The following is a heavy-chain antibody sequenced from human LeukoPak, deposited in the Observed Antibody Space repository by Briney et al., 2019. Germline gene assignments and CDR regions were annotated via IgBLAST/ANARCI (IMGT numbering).Heavy chain of an antibody. V-gene: IGHV4-38-2*01. CDR3: ARGVVYYYYMDV. Sequence: SETLSLTCAVSGGSISSYYWGWIRQPPGKGLEWIGSIYHNGNTYYNPSLKSRVTISVDTSKNQFSLKLSSVTAADTAVYYCARGVVYYYYMDVWGKGTTVTISS. CDR1: GGSISSYY. J-gene: IGHJ6*03. CDR2: IYHNGNT.